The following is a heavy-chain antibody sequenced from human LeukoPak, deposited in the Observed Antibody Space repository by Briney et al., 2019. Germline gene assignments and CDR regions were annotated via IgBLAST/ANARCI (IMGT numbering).Heavy chain of an antibody. CDR2: IDHSGGT. CDR3: ARGFSH. V-gene: IGHV4-34*01. J-gene: IGHJ4*02. CDR1: GVSFSSYY. Sequence: SETLSLTCAVYGVSFSSYYWSWLRQPPGKGLEWIGEIDHSGGTTYNPSLKSRVTMSIDTSKNQFFLKLSSVTAADTAVYYCARGFSHWGQGTLVTASS.